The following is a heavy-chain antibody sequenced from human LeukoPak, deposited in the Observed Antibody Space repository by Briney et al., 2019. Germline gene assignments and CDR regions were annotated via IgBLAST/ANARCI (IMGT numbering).Heavy chain of an antibody. CDR3: ARVPYCSGGSCYSEREYYFDY. D-gene: IGHD2-15*01. J-gene: IGHJ4*02. CDR2: ISSSGSTI. V-gene: IGHV3-11*01. Sequence: PGGSLRLSCAASGFTFSDYYMSWIRQAPGKGLEWVSYISSSGSTIYYADSVKGRFTISRDNAKNSLYLQMNSPRAEDTAVYYCARVPYCSGGSCYSEREYYFDYWGQGTLVTVSS. CDR1: GFTFSDYY.